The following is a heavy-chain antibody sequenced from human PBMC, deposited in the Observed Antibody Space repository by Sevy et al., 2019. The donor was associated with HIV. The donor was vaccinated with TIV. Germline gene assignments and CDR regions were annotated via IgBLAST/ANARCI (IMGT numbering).Heavy chain of an antibody. CDR2: IRPDGSDK. CDR1: GFTFGPYW. Sequence: GGSLRLSCAASGFTFGPYWMTWVRQAPGKGLEWVANIRPDGSDKYYVDSVKGRFTISRDNAKNSLYLQMNSLRADDTAMYYCARGVGLDCWGQGALVTVSS. J-gene: IGHJ4*02. D-gene: IGHD1-26*01. V-gene: IGHV3-7*01. CDR3: ARGVGLDC.